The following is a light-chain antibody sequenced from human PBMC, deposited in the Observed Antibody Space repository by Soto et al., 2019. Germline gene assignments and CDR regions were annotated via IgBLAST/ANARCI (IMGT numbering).Light chain of an antibody. CDR2: KAS. CDR3: QHYNSYSEA. V-gene: IGKV1-5*03. Sequence: DVQMTQSPSTLSGSVGARVTITCRASQTISSWLAWYQQKPGKAPKLLIYKASTLKSGVPSGFSGSGSGTEFTRTISSLQPDDFATYYCQHYNSYSEAFGQGTKV. J-gene: IGKJ1*01. CDR1: QTISSW.